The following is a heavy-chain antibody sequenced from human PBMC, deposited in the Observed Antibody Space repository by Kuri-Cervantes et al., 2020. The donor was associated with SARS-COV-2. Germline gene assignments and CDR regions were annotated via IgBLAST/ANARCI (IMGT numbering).Heavy chain of an antibody. CDR2: ISVSGGST. CDR3: AKALSGCAGDCPTR. J-gene: IGHJ4*02. CDR1: EFTFSSYV. D-gene: IGHD2-21*01. V-gene: IGHV3-23*01. Sequence: GESLKISCAASEFTFSSYVMTWVRQAPGKGLEWVSSISVSGGSTYYATSVKGRFTISRDNSKNTLYLQMNSLRAEDTAVYYCAKALSGCAGDCPTRWGQGTLVTVSS.